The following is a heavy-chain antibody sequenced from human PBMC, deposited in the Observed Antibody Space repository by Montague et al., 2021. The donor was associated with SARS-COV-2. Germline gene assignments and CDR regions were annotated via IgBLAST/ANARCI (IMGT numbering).Heavy chain of an antibody. CDR3: VRKTSGYHPFDD. D-gene: IGHD1-14*01. CDR2: IYYSGST. CDR1: GYSISSRNW. J-gene: IGHJ4*02. V-gene: IGHV4-28*01. Sequence: SETLSLTCAVSGYSISSRNWWGWIRQPPGKGLEWIGYIYYSGSTYYNPSLKSRVTMSMDTSKNQFSLKLTSVTAVDTAVYYCVRKTSGYHPFDDWGQGTLVTVSS.